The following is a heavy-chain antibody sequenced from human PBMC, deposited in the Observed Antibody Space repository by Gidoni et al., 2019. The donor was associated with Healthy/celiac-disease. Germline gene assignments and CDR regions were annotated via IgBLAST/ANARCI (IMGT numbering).Heavy chain of an antibody. D-gene: IGHD2-2*01. CDR1: GGSISSGSYY. CDR3: ARWAESTSWGALWFDP. Sequence: QVQLQESGPGLVKPSQTLSLTCTVSGGSISSGSYYWSWIRQPAGKGLEWIGRIYTSGSTNYNPSLKSRVTISVDTSKNQFSLKLSSVTAADTAVYYCARWAESTSWGALWFDPWGQGTLVTVSS. CDR2: IYTSGST. V-gene: IGHV4-61*02. J-gene: IGHJ5*02.